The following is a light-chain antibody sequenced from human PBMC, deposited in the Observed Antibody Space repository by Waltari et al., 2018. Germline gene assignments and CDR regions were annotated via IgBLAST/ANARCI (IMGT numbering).Light chain of an antibody. CDR3: QQYDTFLGT. Sequence: DIQMTQSPSILSASMGDRVTITCRASQTINIWLAWYQHKPEKGTRLLIYKASTLERGVSSRFSGSGTVTNFSFTITRLQPDDSATYFCQQYDTFLGTFGQGARLDI. CDR2: KAS. J-gene: IGKJ1*01. V-gene: IGKV1-5*03. CDR1: QTINIW.